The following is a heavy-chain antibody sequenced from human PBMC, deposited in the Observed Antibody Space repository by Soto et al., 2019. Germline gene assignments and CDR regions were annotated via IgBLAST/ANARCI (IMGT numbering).Heavy chain of an antibody. V-gene: IGHV3-15*01. J-gene: IGHJ4*02. CDR3: TTGREMAYGDYDY. Sequence: GGSLRLSCAASGFTFSNAWMSWVRQAPGKGLEWVGRIKSKTDGGTTDYAAPVKGRFTISRDDSKNTLYLQMNSLKTEDTAVYYCTTGREMAYGDYDYWGQGTLVTVSS. D-gene: IGHD4-17*01. CDR1: GFTFSNAW. CDR2: IKSKTDGGTT.